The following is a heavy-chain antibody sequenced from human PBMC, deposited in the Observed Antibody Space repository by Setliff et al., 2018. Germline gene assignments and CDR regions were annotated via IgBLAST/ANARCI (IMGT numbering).Heavy chain of an antibody. CDR2: IDHSGST. D-gene: IGHD5-12*01. V-gene: IGHV4-38-2*02. Sequence: SETLSLTCTVSGGSIRSDYYWGWIRQPPGKGLGWIGEIDHSGSTNYNPSLKSRVNISIDTSKRQFSLKLSSVAAADTAVYYCARAERGYSGNVLGYWGQGTLVTFSS. CDR3: ARAERGYSGNVLGY. CDR1: GGSIRSDYY. J-gene: IGHJ4*02.